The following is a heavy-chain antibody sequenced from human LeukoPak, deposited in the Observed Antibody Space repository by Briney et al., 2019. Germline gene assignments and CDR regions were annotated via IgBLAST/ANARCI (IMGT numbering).Heavy chain of an antibody. CDR1: GYTFTRYY. V-gene: IGHV1-2*02. Sequence: ASVKVSCKASGYTFTRYYMHWVRQAPGQGLEWMGWINPNSGGTNYAQKFQGRVTMTRDTSISTAYMELSRLRSDDTAVYYCARIVGANPLDFDYWGQGTLVTVSS. J-gene: IGHJ4*02. D-gene: IGHD1-26*01. CDR2: INPNSGGT. CDR3: ARIVGANPLDFDY.